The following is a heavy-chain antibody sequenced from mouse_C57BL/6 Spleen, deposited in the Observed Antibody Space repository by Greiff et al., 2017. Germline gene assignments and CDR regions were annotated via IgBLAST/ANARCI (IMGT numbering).Heavy chain of an antibody. J-gene: IGHJ1*03. CDR1: GYTFTSYW. D-gene: IGHD2-2*01. CDR2: IYPGSGST. Sequence: VQLQQPGAELVKPGASVKMSCKASGYTFTSYWITWVKQRPGQGLEWIGDIYPGSGSTNYNEKFKSKATLTVDTSSSTAYMQLSSLTSEDSAVYYCVKRGDGYDGYFDVWGTGTTVTVSS. CDR3: VKRGDGYDGYFDV. V-gene: IGHV1-55*01.